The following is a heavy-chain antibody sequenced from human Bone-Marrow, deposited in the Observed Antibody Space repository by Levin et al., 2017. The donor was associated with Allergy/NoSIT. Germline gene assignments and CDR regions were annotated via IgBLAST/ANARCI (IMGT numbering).Heavy chain of an antibody. V-gene: IGHV7-4-1*02. Sequence: ASVKVSCKASGYTFTSYAINWVRQAPGQGPEWMGWISTNTGKPRYAQGFTGRFVFSLDTSVNTANLQISSLKAEDSAVYYCASDIIVAGSKAFDVWGQGTTVTVSS. D-gene: IGHD6-19*01. CDR2: ISTNTGKP. J-gene: IGHJ6*02. CDR1: GYTFTSYA. CDR3: ASDIIVAGSKAFDV.